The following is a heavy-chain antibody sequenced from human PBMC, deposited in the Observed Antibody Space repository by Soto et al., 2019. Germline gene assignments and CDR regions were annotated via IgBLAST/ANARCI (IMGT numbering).Heavy chain of an antibody. CDR2: INPNSGST. CDR3: ARAGIAYCSSTTCYLYDYVMDV. J-gene: IGHJ6*02. Sequence: ASVKVSCKASGYSVTSYYMHWVRQAPGQGLEWVGIINPNSGSTTYAQKFQGRVTMTRDTSTSTVYMELTSLPSGDTAVYYCARAGIAYCSSTTCYLYDYVMDVWG. V-gene: IGHV1-46*01. CDR1: GYSVTSYY. D-gene: IGHD2-2*01.